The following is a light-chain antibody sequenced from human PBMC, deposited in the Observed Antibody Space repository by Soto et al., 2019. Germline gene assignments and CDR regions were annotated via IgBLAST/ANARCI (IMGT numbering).Light chain of an antibody. CDR2: GAS. Sequence: EIVLTQSPATLSLSPGERATLSCGASQSVSSYLAWYQQKPGQAPRLLIYGASSRATGIPDRFSGSGSGTDFTLTISRLEPEDFAVYYCQQYGSSPLTFGGGTKV. CDR3: QQYGSSPLT. V-gene: IGKV3-20*01. J-gene: IGKJ4*01. CDR1: QSVSSY.